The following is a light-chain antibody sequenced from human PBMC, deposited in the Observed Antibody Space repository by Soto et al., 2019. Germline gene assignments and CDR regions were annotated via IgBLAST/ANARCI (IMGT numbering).Light chain of an antibody. Sequence: QSVLTQPPSVSEAPRQRVTISCSGSSSNIGNNAVNWYQQLPGKAPKLLIYYDDLLPSGVSDRFSGSKSGTSASLAISGLQSEDEADYYCAAWDDSLWVFGGGTQLTVL. CDR1: SSNIGNNA. CDR2: YDD. CDR3: AAWDDSLWV. J-gene: IGLJ3*02. V-gene: IGLV1-36*01.